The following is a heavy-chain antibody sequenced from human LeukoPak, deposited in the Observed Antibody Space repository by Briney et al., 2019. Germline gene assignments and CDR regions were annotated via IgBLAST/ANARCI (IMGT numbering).Heavy chain of an antibody. J-gene: IGHJ4*02. CDR1: SYSMTSEYY. Sequence: SETLSLTCDVSSYSMTSEYYWGWVRQPPGKGLEWVGSVYHDETTYYNPSLKSRVSISLDTPRRQFSLNLASVTAADTAIYYCANADTEDFFDYWGQGILVTVSS. V-gene: IGHV4-38-2*01. D-gene: IGHD3-16*01. CDR3: ANADTEDFFDY. CDR2: VYHDETT.